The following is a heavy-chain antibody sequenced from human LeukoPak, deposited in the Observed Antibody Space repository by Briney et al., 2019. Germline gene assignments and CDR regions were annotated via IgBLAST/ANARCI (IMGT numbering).Heavy chain of an antibody. CDR2: IIPILGIA. J-gene: IGHJ4*02. D-gene: IGHD5-12*01. Sequence: SVKVSCKASGGTLSSYAISWVRQAPGQGLEWMGRIIPILGIANYAQKFQGRATITADKSTSTAYMELSSLRSEDTAVYYCARDVGIVATIVYFDYWGQGTLVTVSS. CDR1: GGTLSSYA. V-gene: IGHV1-69*04. CDR3: ARDVGIVATIVYFDY.